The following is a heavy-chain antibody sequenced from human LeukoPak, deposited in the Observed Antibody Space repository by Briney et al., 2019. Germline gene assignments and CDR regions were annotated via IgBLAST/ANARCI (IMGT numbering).Heavy chain of an antibody. CDR1: GFTFSSYA. D-gene: IGHD1-26*01. Sequence: GGSLRLSCAASGFTFSSYAMSWVRQAPGKGLEWVSAISGSGGSTYYADSVKGRFTISRDNSENTLYLQMNSLRAGDTAVYYCAKTANIYSGSYGDYFDYWGQGTLVTVSS. V-gene: IGHV3-23*01. CDR3: AKTANIYSGSYGDYFDY. J-gene: IGHJ4*02. CDR2: ISGSGGST.